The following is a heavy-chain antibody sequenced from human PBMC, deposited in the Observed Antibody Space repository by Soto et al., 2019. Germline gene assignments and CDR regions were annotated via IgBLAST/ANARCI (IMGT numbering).Heavy chain of an antibody. CDR1: GYTFTSYG. V-gene: IGHV1-3*01. J-gene: IGHJ4*02. CDR2: INAGNGNT. Sequence: ASVKVSCKASGYTFTSYGISWVRQAPGQRLEWMGWINAGNGNTKYSQKFQGRVTITRDTSASTAYMELSSLRSEDTAVYYCARAAATPADFDYWGQGTLVTVSS. D-gene: IGHD6-25*01. CDR3: ARAAATPADFDY.